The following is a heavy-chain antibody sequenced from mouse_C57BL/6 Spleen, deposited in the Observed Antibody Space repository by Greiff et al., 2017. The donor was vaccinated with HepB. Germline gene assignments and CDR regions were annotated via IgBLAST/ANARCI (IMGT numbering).Heavy chain of an antibody. D-gene: IGHD2-4*01. Sequence: VKLVESGPGLVAPSQSLSITCTVSGFSLTSYGVHWVRQPPGKGLEWLVVIWSDGSTTYNSALKSRLSISKDNSKSQVFLKRNSLQTDDTAMYYCARHHYDYGALFAYWGQGTLVTVSA. CDR3: ARHHYDYGALFAY. V-gene: IGHV2-6-1*01. CDR1: GFSLTSYG. CDR2: IWSDGST. J-gene: IGHJ3*01.